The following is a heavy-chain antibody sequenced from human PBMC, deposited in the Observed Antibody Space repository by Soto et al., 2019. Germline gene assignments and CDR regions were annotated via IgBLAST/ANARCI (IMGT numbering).Heavy chain of an antibody. CDR2: IIPIFGTA. V-gene: IGHV1-69*12. CDR1: GGTFSSYA. CDR3: ARDGSGGYNWFDH. D-gene: IGHD3-3*01. J-gene: IGHJ5*02. Sequence: QVQLVQSGAEVKKPGSSVKVSCKASGGTFSSYAISWVRQAPGQGVEWMGGIIPIFGTANYEQKFQGRVTITEDESTSTDYMELSSLRSEDTDVYYCARDGSGGYNWFDHWGQGTLVTVSS.